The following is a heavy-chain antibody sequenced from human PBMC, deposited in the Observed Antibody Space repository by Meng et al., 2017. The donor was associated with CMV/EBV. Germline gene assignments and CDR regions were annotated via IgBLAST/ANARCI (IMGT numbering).Heavy chain of an antibody. CDR2: ISAYNGNT. CDR3: ARDRTMVRGVTGY. CDR1: GYTLNSNG. V-gene: IGHV1-18*01. Sequence: QVQFGQSGAQVKKPGASVKGSCNVSGYTLNSNGISWVRQAPGQGLEWMGWISAYNGNTNYAQKLQGRVTITTDTSTSTAYMELRSLRSDDTAVYYCARDRTMVRGVTGYWGQGTLVTVSS. J-gene: IGHJ4*02. D-gene: IGHD3-10*01.